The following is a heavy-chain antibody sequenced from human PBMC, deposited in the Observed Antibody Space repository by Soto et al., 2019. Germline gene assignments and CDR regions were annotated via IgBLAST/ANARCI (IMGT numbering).Heavy chain of an antibody. J-gene: IGHJ3*02. Sequence: PSQTLSLTCAISGDSVSSNSAAWNWIRQSPSRGLEWLGRTYYRSKWYNDYAVSVKSRITINPDTSKNQFSLQLNSVTPEDTAVYYCARSPGVDIVATILLGYAFDIWGQGTMVTGSS. CDR1: GDSVSSNSAA. CDR3: ARSPGVDIVATILLGYAFDI. CDR2: TYYRSKWYN. V-gene: IGHV6-1*01. D-gene: IGHD5-12*01.